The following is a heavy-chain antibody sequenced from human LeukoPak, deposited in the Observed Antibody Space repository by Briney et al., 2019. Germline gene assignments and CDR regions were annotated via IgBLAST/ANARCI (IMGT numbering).Heavy chain of an antibody. CDR3: ARGFDSSSGWYPAFDI. D-gene: IGHD6-19*01. Sequence: SETLSLTCSVSGASISSGSNYWGWIRQPPGKTLEWIGSIYSSGSTYYNPSLKSRVTISVDTSKNQFSLRLNSVTAADTAMYYCARGFDSSSGWYPAFDIWGHGTMGTVSS. CDR1: GASISSGSNY. J-gene: IGHJ3*02. CDR2: IYSSGST. V-gene: IGHV4-39*07.